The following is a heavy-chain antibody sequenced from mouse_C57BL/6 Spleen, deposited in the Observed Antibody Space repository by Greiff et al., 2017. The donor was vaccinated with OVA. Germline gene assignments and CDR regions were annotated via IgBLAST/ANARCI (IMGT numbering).Heavy chain of an antibody. J-gene: IGHJ1*03. D-gene: IGHD1-1*01. Sequence: DVQLQQSGPELVKPGASVKISCKASGYSFTGYYMNWVKQSPEKSLEWIGEINPSTGGTTYNQKFKAKATLTVDKSSSTAYMQLKSLTSEDSAVYYCTYYYGSSYWYFDVWGTGTTVTVSS. V-gene: IGHV1-42*01. CDR2: INPSTGGT. CDR3: TYYYGSSYWYFDV. CDR1: GYSFTGYY.